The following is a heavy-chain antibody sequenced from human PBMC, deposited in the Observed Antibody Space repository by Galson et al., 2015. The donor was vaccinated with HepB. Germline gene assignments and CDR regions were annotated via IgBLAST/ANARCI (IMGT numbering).Heavy chain of an antibody. CDR3: ARVSGYDSLPLDYYGMDV. Sequence: SLRLSCAASGFTFSDYYMSWIRQAPGKGLEWVSYISSSGSTIYYADSVKGRFTISRDNAKNSLYLQMNSLRAEDTAVYYCARVSGYDSLPLDYYGMDVWGQGTTVTVSS. D-gene: IGHD5-12*01. J-gene: IGHJ6*02. CDR1: GFTFSDYY. V-gene: IGHV3-11*01. CDR2: ISSSGSTI.